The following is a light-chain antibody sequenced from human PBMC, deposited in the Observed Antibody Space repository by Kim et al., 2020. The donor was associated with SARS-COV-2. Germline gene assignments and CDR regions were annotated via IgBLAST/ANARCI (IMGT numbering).Light chain of an antibody. Sequence: QTATTTSHKSSNHSVSRGAASLQQHQDRPPTLLSYKNANRPPGVSERLSASRSGSTASHSITGGPPEAEADYYCSTWHISLSDWVFGGGTQLTVL. J-gene: IGLJ3*02. CDR2: KNA. V-gene: IGLV10-54*01. CDR3: STWHISLSDWV. CDR1: SNHSVSRG.